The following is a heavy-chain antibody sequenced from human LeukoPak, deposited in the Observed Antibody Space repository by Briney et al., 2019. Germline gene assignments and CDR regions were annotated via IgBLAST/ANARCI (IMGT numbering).Heavy chain of an antibody. D-gene: IGHD3-22*01. J-gene: IGHJ4*02. CDR3: ARDAHYYDSSGYYHLFDY. Sequence: GSLDLSGAPPGFPFSANYRSWVRRPPGKGREGVPFIYTGGSTYYADSVKGRFTISRDNSKNTLYLQMNSLRAEDTAVFYCARDAHYYDSSGYYHLFDYWGQGTLVTVSS. CDR1: GFPFSANY. CDR2: IYTGGST. V-gene: IGHV3-53*01.